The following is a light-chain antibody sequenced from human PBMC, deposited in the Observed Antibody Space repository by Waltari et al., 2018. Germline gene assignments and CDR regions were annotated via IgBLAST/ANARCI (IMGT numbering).Light chain of an antibody. Sequence: LVLTQSPSASASLGASVKLTCTLSSGYSSNVIAWLQQQPGKCPRVWMKVTSDGSHRKGDDIPDRFSAFKSGTECYLTSSGLQSEDEADYYCQTGGHGTWVFGGGTKLTVL. CDR3: QTGGHGTWV. J-gene: IGLJ3*02. V-gene: IGLV4-69*01. CDR1: SGYSSNV. CDR2: VTSDGSH.